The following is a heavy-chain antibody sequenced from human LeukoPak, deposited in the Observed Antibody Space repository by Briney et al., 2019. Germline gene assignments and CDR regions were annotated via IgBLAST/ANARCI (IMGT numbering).Heavy chain of an antibody. V-gene: IGHV1-8*01. D-gene: IGHD4-23*01. Sequence: ASVKVSCKASGYTFTSYDINWVRQATGQGLEWMGWMNPNSGNTGYAQKFQGRVTMTRNTSISTAYMELSSLRAEDTAVYYCAKDGRHDYGGNIGYWGQGTLVTVSS. CDR3: AKDGRHDYGGNIGY. J-gene: IGHJ4*02. CDR2: MNPNSGNT. CDR1: GYTFTSYD.